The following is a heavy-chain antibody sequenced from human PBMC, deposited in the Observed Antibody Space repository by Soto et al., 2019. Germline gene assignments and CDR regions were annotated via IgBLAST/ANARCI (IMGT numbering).Heavy chain of an antibody. CDR3: AAAGGFGPVVADY. Sequence: SEMLPLTCAVAGGTIRSGGYRWSCIRKPPGKGLEGIGYIYHSGSTYYNPSLKSRVTISVDRSKNQFSLKLSVVTAADIALYYCAAAGGFGPVVADYWGQGTLVIVSS. CDR1: GGTIRSGGYR. J-gene: IGHJ4*02. D-gene: IGHD3-22*01. V-gene: IGHV4-30-2*01. CDR2: IYHSGST.